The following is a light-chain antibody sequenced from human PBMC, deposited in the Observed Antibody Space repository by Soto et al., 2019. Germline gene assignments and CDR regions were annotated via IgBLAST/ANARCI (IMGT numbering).Light chain of an antibody. J-gene: IGKJ1*01. V-gene: IGKV3-15*01. CDR2: GAS. Sequence: EIVMTQSPATLSVSPGERASLSCRASQSVSSNLAWYQQKPVQAPRLLIYGASTRATGIPARFSGSGSGTEFTLTISSLQSEDFAVYYCQQYNIWPRTFGQGTKVDIK. CDR1: QSVSSN. CDR3: QQYNIWPRT.